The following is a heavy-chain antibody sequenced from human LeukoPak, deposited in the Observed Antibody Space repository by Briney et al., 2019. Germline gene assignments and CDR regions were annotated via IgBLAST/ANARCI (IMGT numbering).Heavy chain of an antibody. CDR2: INPNSGGT. Sequence: ASVKVSCKASGYTFTAYYMNWVRQAPGQGLEWMGWINPNSGGTNYAQKFQGRVTMTSDTSINTGYMELSSLKSDDTAVYYCVRKSSARRTSGFDYWGQGSLVTVSS. D-gene: IGHD6-6*01. V-gene: IGHV1-2*02. J-gene: IGHJ4*02. CDR1: GYTFTAYY. CDR3: VRKSSARRTSGFDY.